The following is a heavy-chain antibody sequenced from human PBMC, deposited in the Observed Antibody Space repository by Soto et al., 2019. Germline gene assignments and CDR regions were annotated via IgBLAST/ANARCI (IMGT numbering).Heavy chain of an antibody. CDR1: GGSISSGDYY. Sequence: QVQLQESGPGLVKPSQTLSLTCTVSGGSISSGDYYWSWIRQPPGKGLEWIGYIYYSGSTYYNPSHKSRVTISLDTSKNQCSLKLSSVTAADTAVYYCARVAAAQYYYGMDVWGQGTTVTVSS. CDR3: ARVAAAQYYYGMDV. CDR2: IYYSGST. V-gene: IGHV4-30-4*01. J-gene: IGHJ6*02. D-gene: IGHD6-13*01.